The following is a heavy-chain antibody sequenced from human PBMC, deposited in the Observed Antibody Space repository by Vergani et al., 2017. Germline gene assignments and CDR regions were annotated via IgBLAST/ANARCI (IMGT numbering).Heavy chain of an antibody. D-gene: IGHD5-12*01. J-gene: IGHJ3*01. CDR3: TKGSVYYHDSAGHGYDPYTGFDL. CDR2: ISWNSGAV. CDR1: GITFWKFG. V-gene: IGHV3-9*01. Sequence: EVDLVESGGGLAQPGGSLRLSCEASGITFWKFGMHWVRQGPGKGLEWVSGISWNSGAVDYADSVRGRFTISIDNAKNSLFLEMNSLRFEDTAVYFCTKGSVYYHDSAGHGYDPYTGFDLWGQGTLVTVSS.